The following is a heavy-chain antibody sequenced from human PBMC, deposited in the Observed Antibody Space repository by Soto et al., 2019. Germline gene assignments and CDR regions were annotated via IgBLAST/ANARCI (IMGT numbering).Heavy chain of an antibody. J-gene: IGHJ3*02. CDR1: GGSFSGYY. V-gene: IGHV4-30-2*01. D-gene: IGHD3-10*01. CDR2: IYHGGST. Sequence: TLSLTCAVSGGSFSGYYWTWIRQPPGKGLEWIGYIYHGGSTYYNPSLKSRVTISVDRSKNQFSLKLSSVTAADTAVYYCARAHGSGWGAFDIWGQGTMVTVSS. CDR3: ARAHGSGWGAFDI.